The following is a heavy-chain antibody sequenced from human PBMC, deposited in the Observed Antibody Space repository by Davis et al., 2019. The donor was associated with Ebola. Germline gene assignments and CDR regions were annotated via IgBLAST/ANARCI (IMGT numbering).Heavy chain of an antibody. J-gene: IGHJ6*02. CDR1: GGTFSSYA. D-gene: IGHD7-27*01. V-gene: IGHV1-69*13. CDR2: IIPIFGTA. Sequence: SVKVSCKASGGTFSSYAISWVRQAPGQGLEWMGGIIPIFGTANYAQKFQGRVTITADESTSTAYMELSSLRSEDTAVYYCASSTNWGTLFYYYYGMDVWGQGTTVTVSS. CDR3: ASSTNWGTLFYYYYGMDV.